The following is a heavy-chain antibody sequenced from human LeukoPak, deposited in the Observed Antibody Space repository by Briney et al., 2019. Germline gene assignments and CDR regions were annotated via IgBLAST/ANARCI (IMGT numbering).Heavy chain of an antibody. V-gene: IGHV4-59*08. J-gene: IGHJ4*02. Sequence: TSETLSLTCTVSGGSISSYYWSWIRQPPGKGVEWIGYIYYSGSTNYNPSLKSRVTISVDTSKNQFSLKLSSVTAADTAVYYCARHDGLGHFDYWGQGTLVTVSS. D-gene: IGHD3-16*01. CDR1: GGSISSYY. CDR3: ARHDGLGHFDY. CDR2: IYYSGST.